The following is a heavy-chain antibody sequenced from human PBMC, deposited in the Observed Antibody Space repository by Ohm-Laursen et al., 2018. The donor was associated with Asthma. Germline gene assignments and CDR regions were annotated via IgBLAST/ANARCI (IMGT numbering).Heavy chain of an antibody. V-gene: IGHV3-74*01. D-gene: IGHD2-21*02. CDR1: GFTFSTYW. CDR2: INSDGSST. Sequence: SLRLSCAASGFTFSTYWMHWVRQAPGKGLVWVSRINSDGSSTSYADSVKGRFTISGDNAKNTLYLQMNSLRAEDTAVYYCARDVGDLYFDYWGQGTLVTVSS. CDR3: ARDVGDLYFDY. J-gene: IGHJ4*02.